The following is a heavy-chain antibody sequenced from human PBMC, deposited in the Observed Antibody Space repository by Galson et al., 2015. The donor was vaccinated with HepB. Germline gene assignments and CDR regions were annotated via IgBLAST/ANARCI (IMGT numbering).Heavy chain of an antibody. Sequence: SLRLSCAASGFSFSDYAMSWVRQAPGKGPEWVAVISGSGGSSFYAASVKGRFTISRDNSKNTLYLRMNSLRVEDTGVYYCAKDFLAGGAITIGGFDHWGQGTLVPVSS. V-gene: IGHV3-23*01. D-gene: IGHD3-16*01. CDR1: GFSFSDYA. CDR2: ISGSGGSS. J-gene: IGHJ4*02. CDR3: AKDFLAGGAITIGGFDH.